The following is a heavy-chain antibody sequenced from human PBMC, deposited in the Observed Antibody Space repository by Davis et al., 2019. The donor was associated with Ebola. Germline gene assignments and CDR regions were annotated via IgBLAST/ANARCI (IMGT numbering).Heavy chain of an antibody. Sequence: GESLKISCAVSGFTFSSYWMHWVRQVPGKGLVWVSRISSDGSSTTYADSVKGRFTISRDNSKNTLYLQMNSLRAEDTAVYYCAREADWGQLDYWGQGTLVTVSS. CDR1: GFTFSSYW. J-gene: IGHJ4*02. CDR2: ISSDGSST. V-gene: IGHV3-74*01. D-gene: IGHD3-16*01. CDR3: AREADWGQLDY.